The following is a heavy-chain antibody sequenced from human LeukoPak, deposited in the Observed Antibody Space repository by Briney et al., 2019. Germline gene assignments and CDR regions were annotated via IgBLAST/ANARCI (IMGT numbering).Heavy chain of an antibody. Sequence: GGSLRLSCAASGFTFSSYAMHWARQAPGKGLEWVAVISYDGSNKYYADSVKGRFTISRDNSKNTLYVQMNSLRDEDTAVYYCAKDQRWESPHYLDSWGQGTLVTVSS. CDR3: AKDQRWESPHYLDS. D-gene: IGHD1-26*01. J-gene: IGHJ4*02. CDR2: ISYDGSNK. V-gene: IGHV3-30-3*01. CDR1: GFTFSSYA.